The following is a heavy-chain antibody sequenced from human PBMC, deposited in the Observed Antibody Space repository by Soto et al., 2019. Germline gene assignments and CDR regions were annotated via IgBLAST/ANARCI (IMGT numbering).Heavy chain of an antibody. CDR2: VYHSGST. J-gene: IGHJ4*02. CDR1: GGSISSTNW. V-gene: IGHV4-4*02. D-gene: IGHD3-10*01. CDR3: ARAMVREVIFDD. Sequence: QVQLQESGPGLVKPSGTLSLTCTVSGGSISSTNWWSWVRQPPGKGLEWIGEVYHSGSTYYNPSLKSRVSISVDKAKYQFSLKLSSVTAADTAVYYCARAMVREVIFDDWGQGTLVTVSS.